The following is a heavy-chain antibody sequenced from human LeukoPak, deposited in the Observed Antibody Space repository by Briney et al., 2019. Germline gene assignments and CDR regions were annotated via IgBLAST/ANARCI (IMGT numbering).Heavy chain of an antibody. Sequence: SQTLSLTCTVSGDSISSGDYYWSWIRQPAGKGLEWIGRISSSGSTNYNPSLKSRVTISVDTSRNQFSLKLYSVTAADTAMYYCAREDSAISDNAFDIWGQGTLVTISS. D-gene: IGHD1-26*01. CDR3: AREDSAISDNAFDI. V-gene: IGHV4-61*02. J-gene: IGHJ3*02. CDR2: ISSSGST. CDR1: GDSISSGDYY.